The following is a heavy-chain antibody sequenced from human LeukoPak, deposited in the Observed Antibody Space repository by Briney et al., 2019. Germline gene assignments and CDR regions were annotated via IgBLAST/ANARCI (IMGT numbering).Heavy chain of an antibody. CDR1: GFTVSSDF. D-gene: IGHD5-12*01. V-gene: IGHV4-34*01. CDR3: ARGKWLRSSFDY. CDR2: INHSGST. J-gene: IGHJ4*02. Sequence: GSLRLSCAASGFTVSSDFVSWVRQAPGKGLEWIGEINHSGSTNYNPSLKSRVTISVDTSKNQFSLKLSSVTAADTAVYYCARGKWLRSSFDYWGQGTLVTVSS.